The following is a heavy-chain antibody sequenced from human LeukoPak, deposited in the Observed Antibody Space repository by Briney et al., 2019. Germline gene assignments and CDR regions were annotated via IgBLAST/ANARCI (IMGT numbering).Heavy chain of an antibody. J-gene: IGHJ6*04. D-gene: IGHD3-9*01. CDR2: ISGSGGST. CDR3: AKGENYDILTGYYGYYYYGMDV. CDR1: GFTFSNYA. V-gene: IGHV3-23*01. Sequence: GGSLRLSCAASGFTFSNYAMSWVRQAPEKGLEWVSTISGSGGSTYYADSVKGRFTISRDNSKNTLYLQMNSPRAEDTAVYYCAKGENYDILTGYYGYYYYGMDVWGKGTTVTVSS.